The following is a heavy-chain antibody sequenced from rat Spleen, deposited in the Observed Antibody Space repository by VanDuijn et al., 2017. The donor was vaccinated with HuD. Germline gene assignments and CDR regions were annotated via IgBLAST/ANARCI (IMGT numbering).Heavy chain of an antibody. CDR1: GFTFSTAW. J-gene: IGHJ2*01. Sequence: EVQVLESGGGLVQPGNSLKLSCATSGFTFSTAWMYWYRQFPEKRLEWVARIKAKSNNYATDYTESVKGRFTISRDDSKSSIYLQMNSLRSEDTATYYCTRHAPFDYWGQGVMVTVSS. CDR2: IKAKSNNYAT. CDR3: TRHAPFDY. D-gene: IGHD3-1*01. V-gene: IGHV6-6*01.